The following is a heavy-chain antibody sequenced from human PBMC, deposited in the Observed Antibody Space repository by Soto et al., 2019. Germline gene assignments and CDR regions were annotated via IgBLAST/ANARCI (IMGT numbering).Heavy chain of an antibody. CDR2: VNHSGKT. CDR1: GGSIKYYY. Sequence: PSETMSLTCTVSGGSIKYYYWSWIRQAPGKGLEWIGEVNHSGKTDYNPSLKSRGTISVDTSKNQFSLKLISVTAADTAVYYCAAMYYDFWSATLNSAYWGQGTSVIVSS. D-gene: IGHD3-3*01. V-gene: IGHV4-34*01. CDR3: AAMYYDFWSATLNSAY. J-gene: IGHJ4*02.